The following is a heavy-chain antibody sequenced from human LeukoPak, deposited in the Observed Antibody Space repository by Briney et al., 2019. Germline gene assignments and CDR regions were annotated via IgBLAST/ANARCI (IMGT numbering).Heavy chain of an antibody. Sequence: GGSLRLSCAASGFTFSSYSMNWVRQAPGKGLEWVSSISSSSSYIYYADSVKGRFTISRDNAKNSLYLQMNSLKTEDTAVYYCTRDRGVGYPSSWGGGLYNFD. D-gene: IGHD6-13*01. J-gene: IGHJ4*01. CDR2: ISSSSSYI. V-gene: IGHV3-21*03. CDR3: TRDRGVGYPSSWGGGLYNFD. CDR1: GFTFSSYS.